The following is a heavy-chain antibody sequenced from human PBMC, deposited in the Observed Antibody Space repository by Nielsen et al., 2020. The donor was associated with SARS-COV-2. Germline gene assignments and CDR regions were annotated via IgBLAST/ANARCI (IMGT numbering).Heavy chain of an antibody. CDR2: IDHSGTT. V-gene: IGHV4-34*01. Sequence: SETLSLTCEVSGGSFTGYFRSWIRQHPGGGLEWIGDIDHSGTTYYNPSLKSRVSISVDTSKNQFSLHLTSVTAADTAVYYCTRGLGYYDPRVYFQHWGQGTLVTVSS. CDR1: GGSFTGYF. J-gene: IGHJ1*01. D-gene: IGHD3-22*01. CDR3: TRGLGYYDPRVYFQH.